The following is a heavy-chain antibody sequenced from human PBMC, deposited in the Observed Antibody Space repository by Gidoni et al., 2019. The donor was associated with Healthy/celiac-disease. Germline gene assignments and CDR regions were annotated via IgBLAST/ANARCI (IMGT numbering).Heavy chain of an antibody. CDR2: IYYSGST. V-gene: IGHV4-59*01. CDR3: ARGEPIVVVVAASPDYYYYGMDV. Sequence: ETLSLTCTVSSGSISSYYWSWIRQPPGKGLEWIGYIYYSGSTNYNPSLKSRVTISVDTSKNQFSLKLSSVTAAETAVYYCARGEPIVVVVAASPDYYYYGMDVWGQGTTVTVSS. CDR1: SGSISSYY. D-gene: IGHD2-15*01. J-gene: IGHJ6*02.